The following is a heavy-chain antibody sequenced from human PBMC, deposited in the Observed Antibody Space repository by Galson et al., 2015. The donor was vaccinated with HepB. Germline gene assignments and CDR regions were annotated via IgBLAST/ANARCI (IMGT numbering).Heavy chain of an antibody. CDR2: IYRGGST. J-gene: IGHJ4*02. D-gene: IGHD6-19*01. V-gene: IGHV3-66*01. CDR3: ARDGRNNGWYYFDF. CDR1: GFTVSSNY. Sequence: SLRLSCAASGFTVSSNYMSWVRQAPGKGLEWVSVIYRGGSTYYADSVQGRFTMSRDNSKNTLYLQMNSLRAEDTAVYYCARDGRNNGWYYFDFWGQGTLATVSS.